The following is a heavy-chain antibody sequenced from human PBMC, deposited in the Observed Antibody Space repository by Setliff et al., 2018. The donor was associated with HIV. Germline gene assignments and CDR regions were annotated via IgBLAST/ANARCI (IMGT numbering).Heavy chain of an antibody. CDR1: GGTFSSYV. V-gene: IGHV1-69*13. J-gene: IGHJ6*03. CDR3: ARGDREQLESIHGGVYFYYMNV. CDR2: IIPIFGTV. D-gene: IGHD6-13*01. Sequence: SVKVSCKASGGTFSSYVISWVRQAPGQGLDWMGGIIPIFGTVDYAQKFQGRVAITADESTRTAYMELSSLRSEDTAVYYCARGDREQLESIHGGVYFYYMNVWGKGTTVTVSS.